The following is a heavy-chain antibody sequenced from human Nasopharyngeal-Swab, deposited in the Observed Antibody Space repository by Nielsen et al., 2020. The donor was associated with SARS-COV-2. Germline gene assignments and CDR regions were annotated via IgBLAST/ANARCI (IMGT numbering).Heavy chain of an antibody. V-gene: IGHV3-23*01. CDR2: ISGSGGST. CDR1: GFTISSYA. J-gene: IGHJ4*02. Sequence: GGSLRLNCAASGFTISSYAMSWVRQAPGKGLEWVSAISGSGGSTYYADSVKGRFTISRDNAKNSLYLQMNSLRAEDTAVYYCVMIHDFDYCGQGTLVTVSS. CDR3: VMIHDFDY.